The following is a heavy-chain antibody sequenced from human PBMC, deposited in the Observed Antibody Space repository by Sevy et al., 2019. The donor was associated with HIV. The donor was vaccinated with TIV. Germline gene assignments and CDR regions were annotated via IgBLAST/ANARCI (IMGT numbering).Heavy chain of an antibody. V-gene: IGHV3-48*02. J-gene: IGHJ4*02. CDR2: ISRSSSTI. D-gene: IGHD3-22*01. Sequence: GGSLRLSCAASGFTFSSYSMNWVRQAPGKGLEWVSYISRSSSTIYYADPVKGRFTISRDNAKNSLYLQMNSLRDEDTAVYYCARERKMYDSSCYYFHFDYWGQGTLVTVSS. CDR3: ARERKMYDSSCYYFHFDY. CDR1: GFTFSSYS.